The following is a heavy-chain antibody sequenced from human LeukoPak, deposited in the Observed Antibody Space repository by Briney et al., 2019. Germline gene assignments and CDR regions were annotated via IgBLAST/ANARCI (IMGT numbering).Heavy chain of an antibody. CDR3: ARGLDLDGLDS. CDR2: ITDSATT. Sequence: SETLSPTCAVSFGSLSDYNWSWLRQSPEKGLEWIGEITDSATTHYNPSLETRVTISIDTAKRQFSLRLTSLTAADTAVYYCARGLDLDGLDSWGQGTLVTVSS. V-gene: IGHV4-34*01. D-gene: IGHD1-1*01. CDR1: FGSLSDYN. J-gene: IGHJ4*02.